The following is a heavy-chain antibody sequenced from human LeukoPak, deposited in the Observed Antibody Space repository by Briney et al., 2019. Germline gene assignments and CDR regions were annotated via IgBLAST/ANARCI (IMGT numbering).Heavy chain of an antibody. CDR3: ARGVYSYGPLYFDY. D-gene: IGHD5-18*01. V-gene: IGHV3-66*02. CDR2: IYSGGST. J-gene: IGHJ4*02. Sequence: GGSLRLSCAASGFTFSSYAMSWVRQAPGKGLEWVSVIYSGGSTYYADSVKGRFTISRDNSKNTLYLQMNSLRAEDTAVYYCARGVYSYGPLYFDYWGQGTLVTVSS. CDR1: GFTFSSYA.